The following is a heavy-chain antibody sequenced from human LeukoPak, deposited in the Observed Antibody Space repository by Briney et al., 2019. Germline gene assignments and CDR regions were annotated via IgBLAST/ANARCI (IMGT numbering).Heavy chain of an antibody. Sequence: GGSLRLSCAASGFTFSSYAMSWVRQAPGKGLEWVSAISGSGGSIYYADSVKGRFTISRDNSKNTLYLQMNSLRAEDTAVYYCAKVGYSSGWFRGNYYFDYWGQGTLVTVSS. CDR3: AKVGYSSGWFRGNYYFDY. CDR1: GFTFSSYA. J-gene: IGHJ4*02. CDR2: ISGSGGSI. V-gene: IGHV3-23*01. D-gene: IGHD6-19*01.